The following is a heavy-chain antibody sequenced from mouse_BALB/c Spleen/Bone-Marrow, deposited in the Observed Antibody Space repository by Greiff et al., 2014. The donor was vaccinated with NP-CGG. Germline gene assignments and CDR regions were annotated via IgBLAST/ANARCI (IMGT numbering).Heavy chain of an antibody. CDR1: GFNIKDTY. Sequence: VQLKQSGAELVKPGASVKXSCTASGFNIKDTYMHWVQQRPERGLEWIGRIDPANXXXXXXXXXXXXXTXTADTSSNTAYLQLSSRTSEDTAVYSCARSEGEGTXXXWGQGTLVTVSA. V-gene: IGHV14-3*02. CDR2: IDPANXXX. J-gene: IGHJ3*01. CDR3: ARSEGEGTXXX. D-gene: IGHD3-3*01.